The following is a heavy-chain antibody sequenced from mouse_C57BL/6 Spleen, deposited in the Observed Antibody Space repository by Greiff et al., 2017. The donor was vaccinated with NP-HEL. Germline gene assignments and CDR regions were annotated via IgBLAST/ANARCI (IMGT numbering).Heavy chain of an antibody. V-gene: IGHV1-80*01. Sequence: QVQLQQSGAELVKPGASVKISCKASGYAFSSYRMNWVKQRPGKGLEWIGQIYPGDGDTNYNGTVKGKATLTADNSSSTAYMQLSSLTSEDSAVYFCARSAYYSNYVDYWGQGTTLTVSS. D-gene: IGHD2-5*01. CDR1: GYAFSSYR. CDR3: ARSAYYSNYVDY. J-gene: IGHJ2*01. CDR2: IYPGDGDT.